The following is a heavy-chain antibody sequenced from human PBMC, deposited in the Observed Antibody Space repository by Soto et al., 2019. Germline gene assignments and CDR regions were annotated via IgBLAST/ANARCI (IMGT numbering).Heavy chain of an antibody. V-gene: IGHV2-5*01. Sequence: SGPTLVNPTQTLTLTCAFSGFSLSANGVGVGWIRQPPGGALEWLAIIYWNDGTSIRPTLQSRLSISKDTSKNQVVLSLTNMDPRDTGTYYCARKISGSYWTFDPWGPGAQVTVSS. CDR1: GFSLSANGVG. CDR2: IYWNDGT. J-gene: IGHJ5*02. CDR3: ARKISGSYWTFDP. D-gene: IGHD3-22*01.